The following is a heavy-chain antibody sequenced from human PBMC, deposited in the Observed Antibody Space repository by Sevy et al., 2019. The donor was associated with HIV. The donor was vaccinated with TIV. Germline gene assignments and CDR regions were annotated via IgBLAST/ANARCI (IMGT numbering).Heavy chain of an antibody. D-gene: IGHD1-26*01. Sequence: GGSLRLSCAASGFTFSSYAMNWVRQAPGKGLEWVSGISGSGGRTYYADSVKGRFTISRDNSENTLYLQMNSLRAEDTAVYYCAKDGPGSSPSFDIWGQGTMVTVSS. CDR1: GFTFSSYA. V-gene: IGHV3-23*01. CDR3: AKDGPGSSPSFDI. CDR2: ISGSGGRT. J-gene: IGHJ3*02.